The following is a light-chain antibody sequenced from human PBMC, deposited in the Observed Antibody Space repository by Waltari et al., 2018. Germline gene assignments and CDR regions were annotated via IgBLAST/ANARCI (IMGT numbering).Light chain of an antibody. Sequence: QSALTQPPSASGSPGQSVTISCTGTSSDVGAYKYVSWDQQHPGKAPKLLIYEVSKRASGVPDRFSGSKSGNTASLTVSGLQAEDEADYYCASRGASKVFSGGTKLTVL. CDR2: EVS. CDR3: ASRGASKV. CDR1: SSDVGAYKY. J-gene: IGLJ2*01. V-gene: IGLV2-8*01.